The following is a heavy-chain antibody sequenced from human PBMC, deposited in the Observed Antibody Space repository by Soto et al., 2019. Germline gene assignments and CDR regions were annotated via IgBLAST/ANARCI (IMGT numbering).Heavy chain of an antibody. CDR2: ISVYSGNT. Sequence: VASVKVSCKASGDTFTNYGFSWVRQAPGQGLEWMGWISVYSGNTNYAQNVQGRVTMTTDTSTSTAYMELRSLRSDDTAVYYCARDRSPYYYDSSGYPHYWGQGTMVTVYS. J-gene: IGHJ4*02. CDR3: ARDRSPYYYDSSGYPHY. CDR1: GDTFTNYG. D-gene: IGHD3-22*01. V-gene: IGHV1-18*01.